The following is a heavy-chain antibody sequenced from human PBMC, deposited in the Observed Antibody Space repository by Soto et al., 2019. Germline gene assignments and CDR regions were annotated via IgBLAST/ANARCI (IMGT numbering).Heavy chain of an antibody. CDR2: ISNTGIYK. V-gene: IGHV3-11*06. CDR1: GFTFSDYY. D-gene: IGHD3-10*01. J-gene: IGHJ5*02. Sequence: QEQLVESGGGWVKPGGSLRLSCAASGFTFSDYYIPWIRQAPGKGLEWISYISNTGIYKRYADSVKGRFTIARDNANNALVLQMNSLRADDTSVYYCVRDLYGSGTSLRGWFDPWGQGTLVTVSS. CDR3: VRDLYGSGTSLRGWFDP.